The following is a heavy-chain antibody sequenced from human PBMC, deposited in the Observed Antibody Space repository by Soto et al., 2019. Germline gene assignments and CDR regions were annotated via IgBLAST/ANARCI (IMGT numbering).Heavy chain of an antibody. D-gene: IGHD3-9*01. CDR3: AKDLEGSIHDDILTGYYNEDY. CDR1: GFTFSSYA. V-gene: IGHV3-23*01. Sequence: GGSLRLSCAASGFTFSSYAMSWVRQAPGKGLEWVSAISGSGGSTYYADSVKGRFTISRDNSKNTLYLQMNSLRAEDTAVYYCAKDLEGSIHDDILTGYYNEDYWGQGTLVTVSS. CDR2: ISGSGGST. J-gene: IGHJ4*02.